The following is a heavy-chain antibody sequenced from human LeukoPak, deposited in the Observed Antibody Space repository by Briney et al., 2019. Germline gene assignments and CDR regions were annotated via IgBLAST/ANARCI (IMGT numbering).Heavy chain of an antibody. D-gene: IGHD3-10*01. V-gene: IGHV4-30-2*01. CDR2: IYHSGST. CDR3: ARAMVRGVIRN. Sequence: SETLSLTCAVSGGSISSGGYSWSWIRQPRGKGLEWIGYIYHSGSTYYNPSLKSRVTISVDRSKNQFSLKLSSVTAADTAVYYCARAMVRGVIRNWGQGTLVTVSS. CDR1: GGSISSGGYS. J-gene: IGHJ4*02.